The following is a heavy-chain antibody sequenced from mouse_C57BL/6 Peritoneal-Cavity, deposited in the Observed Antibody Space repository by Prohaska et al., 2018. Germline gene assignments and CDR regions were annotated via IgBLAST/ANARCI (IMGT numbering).Heavy chain of an antibody. V-gene: IGHV11-2*01. CDR2: INSDGSAI. D-gene: IGHD2-1*01. CDR1: GFTFSGFC. J-gene: IGHJ1*03. CDR3: MRYGNYWYFDV. Sequence: EVQLLETGGGLVQPGGSRGLSCEGSGFTFSGFCMSWVRQTPGKTLEGIGDINSDGSAINYAPSIKDRFTIFRDNDKSMRYLQMSNVRSEDTATYFCMRYGNYWYFDVWGTGTTVTVSS.